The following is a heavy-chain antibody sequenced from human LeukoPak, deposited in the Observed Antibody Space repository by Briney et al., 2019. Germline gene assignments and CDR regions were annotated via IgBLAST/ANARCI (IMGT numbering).Heavy chain of an antibody. Sequence: SETLSLTCTVSGGSISSSSYYWGWIRQPPGKGLEWIGSIYYSGNTYYNPSLKSRVTISVDTSKNQFSLKLSSVTAADTAVYYCATARTSSHPDWGQGTLVTVSS. J-gene: IGHJ4*02. V-gene: IGHV4-39*07. CDR1: GGSISSSSYY. CDR2: IYYSGNT. D-gene: IGHD6-13*01. CDR3: ATARTSSHPD.